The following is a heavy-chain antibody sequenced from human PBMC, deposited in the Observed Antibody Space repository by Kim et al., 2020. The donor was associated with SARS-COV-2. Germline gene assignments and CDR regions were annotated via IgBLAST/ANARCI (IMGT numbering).Heavy chain of an antibody. CDR3: VKEVRVFGVVIRIRGY. CDR2: ISSNGGST. Sequence: GGSLRLSCSASGFTFSSYAMHWVRQAPGKGLEYVSAISSNGGSTYYADSVKGRFTISRDNSKNTLYLQMSSLRAEDTAVYYCVKEVRVFGVVIRIRGYWGQGTLVTVSS. D-gene: IGHD3-3*01. J-gene: IGHJ4*02. CDR1: GFTFSSYA. V-gene: IGHV3-64D*06.